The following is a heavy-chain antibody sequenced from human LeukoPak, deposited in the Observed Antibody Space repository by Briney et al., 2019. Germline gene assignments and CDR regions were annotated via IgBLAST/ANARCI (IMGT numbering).Heavy chain of an antibody. Sequence: GASVKVSCKASGYTFTSYDINWVRQAPGQGLEWMGRIIPILGIANYAQKFQGRVTITADKSTSTAYMELSSLRSEDTAVYYCAITGGYCSSTSCYPWGQGTLVTVSS. V-gene: IGHV1-69*04. CDR1: GYTFTSYD. J-gene: IGHJ4*02. D-gene: IGHD2-2*01. CDR3: AITGGYCSSTSCYP. CDR2: IIPILGIA.